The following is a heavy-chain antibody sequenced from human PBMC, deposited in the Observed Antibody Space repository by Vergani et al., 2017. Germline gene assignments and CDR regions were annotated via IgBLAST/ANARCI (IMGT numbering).Heavy chain of an antibody. V-gene: IGHV1-2*05. CDR2: INPHSGGT. Sequence: QVQLVQSGAEVKKPGASVKVSCKASGYIFTAYYMHWVRQAPGQGLEWMGRINPHSGGTNYAQKFQGRVTMTRDTSISTAYMELSRLISDDTVVYYCARGDYNNRRDYGMDVWGQGTTVTVSS. D-gene: IGHD1-14*01. CDR1: GYIFTAYY. J-gene: IGHJ6*02. CDR3: ARGDYNNRRDYGMDV.